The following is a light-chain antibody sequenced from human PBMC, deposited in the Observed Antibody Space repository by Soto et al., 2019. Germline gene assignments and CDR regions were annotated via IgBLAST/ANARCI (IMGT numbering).Light chain of an antibody. CDR2: GAS. CDR1: QSVSSN. J-gene: IGKJ2*01. CDR3: QQYNNWPPYT. Sequence: EIVMTQSPATLSVSPGERATLSCRASQSVSSNLAWYQQKPGQATRLLIYGASTRATGIPARFSGSGSGTEFTLTISSLQSEDFAVYYWQQYNNWPPYTFGQGTKLEIK. V-gene: IGKV3-15*01.